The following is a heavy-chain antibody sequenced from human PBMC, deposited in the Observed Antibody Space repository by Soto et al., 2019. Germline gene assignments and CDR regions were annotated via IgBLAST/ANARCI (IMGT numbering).Heavy chain of an antibody. J-gene: IGHJ4*02. CDR3: VKDFRGGYDWTHD. Sequence: EVQLLESGGDLVQPGGSLRLSCAASGFTFSNYAMCWVRQAPGKGLEWVSLIRGSGGPTNYADSVKGRFTVSRDNSKNMLFLQMNSLRAEDTAVYYCVKDFRGGYDWTHDWGQGTLVTVSS. V-gene: IGHV3-23*01. CDR1: GFTFSNYA. CDR2: IRGSGGPT. D-gene: IGHD5-12*01.